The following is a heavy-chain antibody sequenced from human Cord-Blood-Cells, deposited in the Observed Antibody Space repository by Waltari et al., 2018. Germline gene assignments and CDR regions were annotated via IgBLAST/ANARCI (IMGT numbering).Heavy chain of an antibody. CDR3: AKPGAMGAISW. CDR1: GFTFSSYG. D-gene: IGHD1-26*01. CDR2: IRYDGSNK. Sequence: QVQLVESGGGVVQPGGSLRLSCAASGFTFSSYGMHWVRQAPGKGLEWVAFIRYDGSNKDYADSVEGRFTISRDNSKNTLYLQMNSLRAEDTAVYYCAKPGAMGAISWWGQGTLVTVSS. J-gene: IGHJ4*02. V-gene: IGHV3-30*02.